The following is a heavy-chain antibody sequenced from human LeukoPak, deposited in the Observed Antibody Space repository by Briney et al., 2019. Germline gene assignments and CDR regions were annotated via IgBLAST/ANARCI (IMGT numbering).Heavy chain of an antibody. Sequence: GGTQRLSCAASGFTFSNYGMRWVRQAPGKGLEWVAVVSSDGSIDYYADSLRGRFTVSRDNSKNTMFLQFNTLRLEDTAVYYCAREGMGTTFSAWFEPWGQGTLVTVSS. CDR1: GFTFSNYG. D-gene: IGHD1-7*01. CDR2: VSSDGSID. J-gene: IGHJ5*02. V-gene: IGHV3-30*03. CDR3: AREGMGTTFSAWFEP.